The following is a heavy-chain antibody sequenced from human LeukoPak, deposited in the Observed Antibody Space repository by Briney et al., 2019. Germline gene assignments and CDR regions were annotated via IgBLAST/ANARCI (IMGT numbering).Heavy chain of an antibody. V-gene: IGHV4-59*01. CDR2: IYYSGST. CDR1: GGSISSYY. Sequence: SETLSLTCTVSGGSISSYYWSWIRQPPGKGLEWIGYIYYSGSTNYNPSLKSRVTISVDTSKNQFSLKLSSVTAADTAVYYCARVEWELPNYYYYYMDVWGKGTTVTVSS. CDR3: ARVEWELPNYYYYYMDV. D-gene: IGHD1-26*01. J-gene: IGHJ6*03.